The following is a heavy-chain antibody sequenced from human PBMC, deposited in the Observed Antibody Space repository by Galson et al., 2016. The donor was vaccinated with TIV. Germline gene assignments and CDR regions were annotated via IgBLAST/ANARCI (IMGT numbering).Heavy chain of an antibody. CDR1: GGAINSDSFY. CDR3: ARGLTSSSWSRYYFDH. CDR2: ISTTGTT. V-gene: IGHV4-61*09. J-gene: IGHJ4*02. Sequence: TLSLTCSVSGGAINSDSFYWSWIRQPAGKGLEWIGYISTTGTTNYNTSLKSRLTISLDPSKNQFSLRLTSVTAADTAVYYCARGLTSSSWSRYYFDHWGQGTLVTVSS. D-gene: IGHD6-13*01.